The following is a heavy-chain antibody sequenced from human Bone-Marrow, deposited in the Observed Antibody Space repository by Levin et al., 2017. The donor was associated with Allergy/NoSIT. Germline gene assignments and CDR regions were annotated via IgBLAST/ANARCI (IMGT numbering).Heavy chain of an antibody. CDR1: GGSISSFYDY. D-gene: IGHD4-23*01. J-gene: IGHJ4*02. CDR2: FFHSGNT. Sequence: MAGGSLRLSCTVSGGSISSFYDYWAWIRQPPGKGLEWIGTFFHSGNTYYNPSLNSRVTISVDTSKNQFSLNLSSVTDADTAVYYCARRDTVPTQDCFDYWGQGTLVTVSS. V-gene: IGHV4-39*01. CDR3: ARRDTVPTQDCFDY.